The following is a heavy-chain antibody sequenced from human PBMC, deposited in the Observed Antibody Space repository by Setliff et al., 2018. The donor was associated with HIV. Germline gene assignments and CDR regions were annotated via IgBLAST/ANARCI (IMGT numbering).Heavy chain of an antibody. CDR2: IYTSGSA. D-gene: IGHD3-22*01. V-gene: IGHV4-4*07. CDR1: GGSIRNYY. CDR3: ARVVNHYDSSGYFGGYYYYMDV. J-gene: IGHJ6*03. Sequence: LSLTCTVSGGSIRNYYWSWIRQPAGKGLEWIGRIYTSGSAKYNPSLKSRVTMSVDTSKNQFSLKLSSVTAADTAVYYCARVVNHYDSSGYFGGYYYYMDVWGKGTTVTVSS.